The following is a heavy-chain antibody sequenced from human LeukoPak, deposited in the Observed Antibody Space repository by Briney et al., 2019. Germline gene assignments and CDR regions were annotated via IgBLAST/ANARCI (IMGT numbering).Heavy chain of an antibody. CDR3: ARHGLPYGGKLPTTEPPGYFQH. CDR2: IYYSGRT. Sequence: SETLSLTCTVSGGSISSYYWGWIRQPPGKGLEWIGYIYYSGRTNYNPSLKSRVTISVDPSKNQFSLKLSSVAAADTAVYYCARHGLPYGGKLPTTEPPGYFQHWGQGTLVTVSS. J-gene: IGHJ1*01. D-gene: IGHD4-23*01. V-gene: IGHV4-59*01. CDR1: GGSISSYY.